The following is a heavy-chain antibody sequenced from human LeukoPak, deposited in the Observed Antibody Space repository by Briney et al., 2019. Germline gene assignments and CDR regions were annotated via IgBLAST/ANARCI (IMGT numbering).Heavy chain of an antibody. Sequence: PSGTLSLTCAVSGVSISSTNWWSWVRQPPGKGLEWIGSIYYSGSTYYNPSLKSRVTISVDTSKDQFSLKLSSVTAADTAVYYCARHDGAARPYYFDYWGQGTLVTVSS. J-gene: IGHJ4*02. CDR2: IYYSGST. CDR1: GVSISSTNW. CDR3: ARHDGAARPYYFDY. V-gene: IGHV4-4*02. D-gene: IGHD6-6*01.